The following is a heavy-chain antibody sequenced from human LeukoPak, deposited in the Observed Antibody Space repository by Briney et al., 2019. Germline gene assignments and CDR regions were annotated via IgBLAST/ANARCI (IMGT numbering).Heavy chain of an antibody. D-gene: IGHD6-19*01. Sequence: GGSLRLSCAASGFTFSSYAMSWVRQAPGKGLEWVSAISGSGGSTYYADSVKGRFTISRDNSKNTLYLQMNSLRAEDTAVYYCAKSLYQGYSSGWYSDAFDIWGQGTLVTVSS. CDR1: GFTFSSYA. CDR2: ISGSGGST. CDR3: AKSLYQGYSSGWYSDAFDI. J-gene: IGHJ3*02. V-gene: IGHV3-23*01.